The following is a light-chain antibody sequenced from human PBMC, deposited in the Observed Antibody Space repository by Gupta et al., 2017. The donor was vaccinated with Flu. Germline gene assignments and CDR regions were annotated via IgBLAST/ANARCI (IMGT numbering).Light chain of an antibody. CDR1: SSNIGAGYD. J-gene: IGLJ3*02. CDR3: QSYDSSLSGFWV. V-gene: IGLV1-40*01. CDR2: GNS. Sequence: QSVLTQPPSVSGAPGQRVTLPCTGSSSNIGAGYDVHWYQQLPGTAPNLLIYGNSNRPSGFPDRVSGSKSGTSASLAITGVQAEDEADYYCQSYDSSLSGFWVFGGGTKLTVL.